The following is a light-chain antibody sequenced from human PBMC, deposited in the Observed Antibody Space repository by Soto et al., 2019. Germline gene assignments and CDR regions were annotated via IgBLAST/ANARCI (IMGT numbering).Light chain of an antibody. CDR1: SSNIGGTNY. V-gene: IGLV1-47*02. CDR3: ASWDDRLGAVI. CDR2: SNN. J-gene: IGLJ2*01. Sequence: QSVLTQPPSVSAAPGQKVTISCSGSSSNIGGTNYAYWYQQLPGAAPKLLMHSNNLRPSGVPERISGSKSGTSASLAISGLRSEDEAVYYCASWDDRLGAVIFGGGTKVTV.